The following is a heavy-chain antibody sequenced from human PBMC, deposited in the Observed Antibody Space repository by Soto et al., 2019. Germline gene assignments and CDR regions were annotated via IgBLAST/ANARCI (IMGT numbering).Heavy chain of an antibody. CDR1: GFTFSNFW. J-gene: IGHJ4*02. V-gene: IGHV3-7*01. D-gene: IGHD3-10*01. Sequence: GGSLRLSCAASGFTFSNFWMSWVRQAPGKGLEWVANIKQDGSERYYVDSVKGRFNISRDNARNSLYLQMNSLRAEDTAVYYCARDQGLLWFGESGGDWGQGTLVTVSS. CDR2: IKQDGSER. CDR3: ARDQGLLWFGESGGD.